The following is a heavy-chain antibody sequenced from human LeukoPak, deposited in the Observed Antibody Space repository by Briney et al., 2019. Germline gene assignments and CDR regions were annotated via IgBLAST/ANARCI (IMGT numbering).Heavy chain of an antibody. D-gene: IGHD1-26*01. CDR1: GFTFRSYA. Sequence: PGGSLRLSCAASGFTFRSYALSWVRQAPGKGLEWVSAISGSGGSSYYADSVKGRFTISRDNSKNTLHLQMNSLRAEDTAVYYCARGVGQDAFDIWGQGTMVTVSS. CDR3: ARGVGQDAFDI. J-gene: IGHJ3*02. CDR2: ISGSGGSS. V-gene: IGHV3-23*01.